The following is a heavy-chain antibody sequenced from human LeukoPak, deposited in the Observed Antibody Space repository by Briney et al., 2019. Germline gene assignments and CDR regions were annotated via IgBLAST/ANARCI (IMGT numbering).Heavy chain of an antibody. D-gene: IGHD3-22*01. Sequence: PSETLSLTCTVSGYSISSGYYWGWIRRPPGKGLEWIGIIYHSGSTYYNPSLKSRVTISVDTTKNQFSLKLSSVTAADTALYYCARRAGNRFPPHYYDSSGYPYYFDYWGQGTLVTVSS. J-gene: IGHJ4*02. CDR2: IYHSGST. CDR1: GYSISSGYY. V-gene: IGHV4-38-2*02. CDR3: ARRAGNRFPPHYYDSSGYPYYFDY.